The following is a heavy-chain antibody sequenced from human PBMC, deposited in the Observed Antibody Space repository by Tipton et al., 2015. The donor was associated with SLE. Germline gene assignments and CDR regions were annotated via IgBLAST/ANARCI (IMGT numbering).Heavy chain of an antibody. CDR2: IWFDGSIK. Sequence: SLRLSCAASKFTFSNYGMHWVRQAPGKGLEWVAIIWFDGSIKDYADSVKGRFTISRDNSKNTLYLQMNSLRIEDTAVYYCAKVVKEPPPFAFDMWGQGTMVTVSS. V-gene: IGHV3-30*02. CDR1: KFTFSNYG. CDR3: AKVVKEPPPFAFDM. D-gene: IGHD4-23*01. J-gene: IGHJ3*02.